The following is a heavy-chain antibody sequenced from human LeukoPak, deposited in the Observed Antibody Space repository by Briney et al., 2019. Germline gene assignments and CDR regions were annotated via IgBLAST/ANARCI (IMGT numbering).Heavy chain of an antibody. D-gene: IGHD6-19*01. CDR2: IYYSGST. CDR1: GGSISSYY. Sequence: SETLSLTCTVSGGSISSYYWSWIRQPPGKGLEWIGYIYYSGSTNYNPSLKSRVTISVDTSKNQFSLKLSSVTAADTAVYCCARGKRYSSGYFDYWGQGTLVTVSS. J-gene: IGHJ4*02. V-gene: IGHV4-59*01. CDR3: ARGKRYSSGYFDY.